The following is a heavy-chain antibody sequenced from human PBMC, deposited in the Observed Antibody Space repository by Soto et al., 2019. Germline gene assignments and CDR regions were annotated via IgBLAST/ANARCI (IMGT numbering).Heavy chain of an antibody. J-gene: IGHJ6*02. Sequence: QVQLVQSGAEVKKPGSSVKVSCRASGGTFSSYAVSWVRQAPGQGLEWMGVIIPLLNTPKYVEKFQGRVTITADASATPAYLELSSLTSEDTAVYYCARDSSSPNYYYYGMDVWGQGTTVTVSS. D-gene: IGHD6-6*01. CDR1: GGTFSSYA. CDR2: IIPLLNTP. CDR3: ARDSSSPNYYYYGMDV. V-gene: IGHV1-69*01.